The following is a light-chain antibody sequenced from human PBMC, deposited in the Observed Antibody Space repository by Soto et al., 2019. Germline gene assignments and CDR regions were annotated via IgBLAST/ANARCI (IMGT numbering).Light chain of an antibody. V-gene: IGKV1D-12*01. Sequence: DIQMTQSPSSVSASVGDRVTITFRASQGISSWLAWYHQKPGKAPKLLIYAASSLQRGVPSRFSGSGSGTDFTLTNSSLRPEDFATDYCQQANRFPPTFGGGPKVEIK. CDR3: QQANRFPPT. J-gene: IGKJ4*01. CDR2: AAS. CDR1: QGISSW.